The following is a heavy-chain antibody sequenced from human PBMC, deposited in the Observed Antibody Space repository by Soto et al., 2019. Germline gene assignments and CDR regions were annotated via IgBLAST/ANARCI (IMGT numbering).Heavy chain of an antibody. CDR1: GYTFTSYD. J-gene: IGHJ1*01. CDR2: INAGNGNT. Sequence: QVQLVQSGAEVQKPGASVKVSCKASGYTFTSYDMHWVRQAPGQRLEWMGWINAGNGNTKYSQKFQGRVTITRDTSASTAYMELSSLTSEDTAVYYCARGGPSGFQHWGQGTLVTVTS. D-gene: IGHD3-16*01. V-gene: IGHV1-3*01. CDR3: ARGGPSGFQH.